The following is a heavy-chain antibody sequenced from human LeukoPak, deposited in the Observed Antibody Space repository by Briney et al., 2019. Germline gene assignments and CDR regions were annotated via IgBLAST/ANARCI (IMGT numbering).Heavy chain of an antibody. CDR2: ISYSGDT. Sequence: SETLSLTCTVSGGSIKSDHWSWIRQPPGKGLERIAYISYSGDTNYNPSLNSRVTISLDTSKNQFSLKLTSVTAADTALYYCARLSAIGSSHSITYHSLDLQGRGTLVTVSS. CDR1: GGSIKSDH. V-gene: IGHV4-59*01. D-gene: IGHD1-26*01. CDR3: ARLSAIGSSHSITYHSLDL. J-gene: IGHJ2*01.